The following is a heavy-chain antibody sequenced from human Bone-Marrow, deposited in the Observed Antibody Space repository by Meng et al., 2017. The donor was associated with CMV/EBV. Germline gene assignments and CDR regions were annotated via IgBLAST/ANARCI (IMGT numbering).Heavy chain of an antibody. Sequence: GSLRLSCTVSGGSVSSGSYYWSWIRQPPGKGLEWIGYIYYSGSTNYNPSLKSRVTISVDTSKNQFSLKLSSVTAADTAVYYCARSGATPTYYWGQGTLVTFSS. D-gene: IGHD1-26*01. CDR3: ARSGATPTYY. V-gene: IGHV4-61*01. J-gene: IGHJ4*02. CDR2: IYYSGST. CDR1: GGSVSSGSYY.